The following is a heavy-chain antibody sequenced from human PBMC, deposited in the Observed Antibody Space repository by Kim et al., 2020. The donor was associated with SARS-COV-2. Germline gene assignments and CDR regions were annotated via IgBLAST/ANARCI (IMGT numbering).Heavy chain of an antibody. CDR3: ARDYHDSSGYYPFDY. J-gene: IGHJ4*02. Sequence: ASVKVSCKASGYTFTSYGISWVRQAPGQGLEWMGWISAYNGNTNYAQKLQGRVTMTTDTSTSTAYMELRSLRSDDTAVYYCARDYHDSSGYYPFDYWGQGTLVTVSS. V-gene: IGHV1-18*01. CDR1: GYTFTSYG. D-gene: IGHD3-22*01. CDR2: ISAYNGNT.